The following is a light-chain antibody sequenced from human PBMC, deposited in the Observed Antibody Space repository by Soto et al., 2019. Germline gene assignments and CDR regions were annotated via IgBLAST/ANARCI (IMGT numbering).Light chain of an antibody. Sequence: DIQMTQFPSTLSASEGDRVTITCRASQSISSWLAWYQQKPGKAPKLLIYDASSLESGVPSRFSGSGSGTEFTLTISSLQPDDFATYYCQQYNSYSTFGQGTKVDIK. V-gene: IGKV1-5*01. CDR1: QSISSW. CDR3: QQYNSYST. CDR2: DAS. J-gene: IGKJ1*01.